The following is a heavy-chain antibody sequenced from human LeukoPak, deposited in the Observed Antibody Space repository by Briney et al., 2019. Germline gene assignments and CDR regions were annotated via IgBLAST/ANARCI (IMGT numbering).Heavy chain of an antibody. D-gene: IGHD3-10*01. Sequence: ASVKVSCKASGYTFTSYGISWVRQAPGQGLEWMGWISAYNGNTNYAQKLQGRVTMTTDTSTSTAYMELRSLRSDDTAVNYCARVIPPSTMVRGPTPPDYWGQGTLVTVSS. CDR3: ARVIPPSTMVRGPTPPDY. V-gene: IGHV1-18*04. CDR1: GYTFTSYG. CDR2: ISAYNGNT. J-gene: IGHJ4*02.